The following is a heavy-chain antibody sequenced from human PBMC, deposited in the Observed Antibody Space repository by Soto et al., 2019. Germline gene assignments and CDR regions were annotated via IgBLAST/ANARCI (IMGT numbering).Heavy chain of an antibody. CDR3: ARDGLAAADKKTYYYDMDV. J-gene: IGHJ6*03. D-gene: IGHD6-13*01. Sequence: ASVKVSCKASEYTFTGYYIHWVRQAPGQGLEWMGWINPNRGGTNYAQKFQGWVTMTRDTSISTADMELSRLRSDDTAVYYGARDGLAAADKKTYYYDMDVWGKGITVSVSS. V-gene: IGHV1-2*04. CDR1: EYTFTGYY. CDR2: INPNRGGT.